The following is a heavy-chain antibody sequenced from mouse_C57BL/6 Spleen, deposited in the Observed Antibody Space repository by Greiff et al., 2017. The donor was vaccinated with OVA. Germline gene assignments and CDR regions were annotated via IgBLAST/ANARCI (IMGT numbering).Heavy chain of an antibody. V-gene: IGHV1-50*01. CDR3: ARRDSNYNYFDY. J-gene: IGHJ2*01. CDR2: IDPSDSYT. Sequence: VQLLQPGAELVKPGASVKLSCKASGYTFTSYWMQWVKQRPGQGLEWIGEIDPSDSYTNYNQKFKGKATLTVDTSSSTAYMQLSSLTSEDSAVYYCARRDSNYNYFDYWGQGTTLTVSS. CDR1: GYTFTSYW. D-gene: IGHD2-5*01.